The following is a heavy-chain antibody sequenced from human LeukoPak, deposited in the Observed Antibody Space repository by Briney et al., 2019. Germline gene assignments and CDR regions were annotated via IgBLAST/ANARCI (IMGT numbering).Heavy chain of an antibody. CDR3: ARDPAGYYDSSGYPSNAHFDY. CDR1: GFTHRTYD. V-gene: IGHV3-13*04. D-gene: IGHD3-22*01. J-gene: IGHJ4*02. CDR2: IGTAGDT. Sequence: SGGSLRLSCAASGFTHRTYDMQWVRQATGKGLEWVSAIGTAGDTYYPGSVKGRFTISRENAKNSLYLQMNSLRAGDTAVYYCARDPAGYYDSSGYPSNAHFDYWGQGTLVTVSS.